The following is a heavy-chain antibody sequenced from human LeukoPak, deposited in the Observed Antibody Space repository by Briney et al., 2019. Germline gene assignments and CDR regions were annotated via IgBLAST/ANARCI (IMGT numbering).Heavy chain of an antibody. CDR2: ISGSGGST. CDR3: AKDEDYYDSSGYYPAVDY. CDR1: GFTFSSYA. D-gene: IGHD3-22*01. V-gene: IGHV3-23*01. J-gene: IGHJ4*02. Sequence: GGSLRLSCAASGFTFSSYAMSWVRQAPGKGLEWVSAISGSGGSTYYADSVKGRFTISRDNSKNTLYLQMNSLRAEDTAVYYCAKDEDYYDSSGYYPAVDYWGQGTLVTVSS.